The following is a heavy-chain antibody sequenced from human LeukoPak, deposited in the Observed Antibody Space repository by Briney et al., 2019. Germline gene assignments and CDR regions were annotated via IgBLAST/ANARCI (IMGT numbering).Heavy chain of an antibody. J-gene: IGHJ1*01. V-gene: IGHV4-39*07. CDR2: IYHSGST. Sequence: SETPSLTCTVSGGSISSSSYYWGWIRQPPGKGLEWIGSIYHSGSTYYNPSLKSRVTISVERPKNQFSLKLSSVTAADTAVYYCARDYRLTQIQGWGQGTLVTVSS. D-gene: IGHD1-26*01. CDR3: ARDYRLTQIQG. CDR1: GGSISSSSYY.